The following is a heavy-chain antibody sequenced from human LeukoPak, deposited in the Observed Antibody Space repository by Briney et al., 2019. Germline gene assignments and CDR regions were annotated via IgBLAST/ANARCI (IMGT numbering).Heavy chain of an antibody. CDR1: GYTFTSYD. CDR2: MNPNSGNT. V-gene: IGHV1-8*03. CDR3: ARGYDLWSGYPHAFDI. Sequence: ASVKVSCKASGYTFTSYDINWVRQATGQGLEWMGWMNPNSGNTGYAQKFQGRVTITGNTSISTVYMELSSLRSEDTAVYYCARGYDLWSGYPHAFDIWGQGTMVTVSS. J-gene: IGHJ3*02. D-gene: IGHD3-3*01.